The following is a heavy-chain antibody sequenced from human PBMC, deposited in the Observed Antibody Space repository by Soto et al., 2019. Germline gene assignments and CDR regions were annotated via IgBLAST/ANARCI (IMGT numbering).Heavy chain of an antibody. CDR3: ARGIDS. Sequence: SETLSLTCAVYGGSLSGYYWSWIRQPPGKGLEWIGEINHSGSANYNPSLKSRVTISLDTSKNQFSLKLSSVTAADTAVYYCARGIDSWGQGTLVTVSS. V-gene: IGHV4-34*01. J-gene: IGHJ4*02. CDR2: INHSGSA. CDR1: GGSLSGYY.